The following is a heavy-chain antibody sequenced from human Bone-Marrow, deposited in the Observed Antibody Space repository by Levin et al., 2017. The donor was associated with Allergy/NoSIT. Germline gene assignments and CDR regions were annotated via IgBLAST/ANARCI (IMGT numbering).Heavy chain of an antibody. J-gene: IGHJ6*02. Sequence: SQTLSLTCAVYGGSFSGYYWSWIRQPPGKGLEWIGEINHSGSTNYNPSLKSRVTISVDTSKNQFSLKLSSVTAADTAVYYCARFVVVPAAIRGGAYYYGMDVWGQGTTVTVSS. CDR3: ARFVVVPAAIRGGAYYYGMDV. CDR2: INHSGST. V-gene: IGHV4-34*01. D-gene: IGHD2-2*01. CDR1: GGSFSGYY.